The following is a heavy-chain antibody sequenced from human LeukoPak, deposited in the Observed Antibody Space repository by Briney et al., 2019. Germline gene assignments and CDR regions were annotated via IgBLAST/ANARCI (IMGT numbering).Heavy chain of an antibody. V-gene: IGHV3-66*01. Sequence: GSLRLSCAASGFTFSSYGMSWVRQAPGKGLEWVSVIYSGGSTYYADSVKGRFTISRDNSKNTLYLQMNSLRAEDTAVYYCARARIAVAGGGFDPWGQGTLVTVSS. D-gene: IGHD6-19*01. CDR3: ARARIAVAGGGFDP. CDR1: GFTFSSYG. CDR2: IYSGGST. J-gene: IGHJ5*02.